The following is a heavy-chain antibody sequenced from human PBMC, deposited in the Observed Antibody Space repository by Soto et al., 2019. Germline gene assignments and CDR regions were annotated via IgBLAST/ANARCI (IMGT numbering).Heavy chain of an antibody. D-gene: IGHD3-10*01. CDR1: GGSFSGYY. CDR3: ARGGGLTVSGLNDY. J-gene: IGHJ4*02. CDR2: INHSGST. V-gene: IGHV4-34*01. Sequence: QVQLQQCGAGLLKPSETLSLTCAVYGGSFSGYYWSWIRQPPGKGLEWIGEINHSGSTNYNPSLKSRVNISVDTSKNQFSLKLSSVTAADTAVYYCARGGGLTVSGLNDYWGQGTLVTVSS.